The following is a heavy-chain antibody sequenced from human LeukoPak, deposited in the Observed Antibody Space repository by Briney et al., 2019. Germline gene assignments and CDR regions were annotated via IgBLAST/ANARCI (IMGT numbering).Heavy chain of an antibody. V-gene: IGHV1-46*01. J-gene: IGHJ4*02. CDR3: AREAIAAGKNFDY. CDR2: IHPDGETT. Sequence: WASVKVSCKASGYAITSHYMHWMRQAPGQGLEWMGTIHPDGETTTYAQNFQGRVTMTRDTSTGTFYMDLSSLRSEDTALYFCAREAIAAGKNFDYWGQGTQVTVSS. CDR1: GYAITSHY. D-gene: IGHD6-25*01.